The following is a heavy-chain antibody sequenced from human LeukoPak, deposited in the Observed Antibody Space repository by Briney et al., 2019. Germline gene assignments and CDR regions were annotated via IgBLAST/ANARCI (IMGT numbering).Heavy chain of an antibody. J-gene: IGHJ5*02. V-gene: IGHV1-69*05. CDR3: ARKLAAAGRRAWFDP. D-gene: IGHD6-13*01. CDR2: IIPIFGTA. Sequence: SAKVSCKASGGTFSSYAISWVRQAPGQGLEWMGGIIPIFGTANYAQKFQGRVTITTDESTSTAYMELSSLRSEDTAVYYCARKLAAAGRRAWFDPWGQGTLVTVSS. CDR1: GGTFSSYA.